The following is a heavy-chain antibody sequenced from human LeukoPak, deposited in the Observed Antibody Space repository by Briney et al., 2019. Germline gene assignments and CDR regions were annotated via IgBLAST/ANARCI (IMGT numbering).Heavy chain of an antibody. V-gene: IGHV3-74*01. D-gene: IGHD3-22*01. CDR3: ARVRRYYDTTGSDDAFDI. CDR1: GFTFSNYW. CDR2: INTDGTNT. Sequence: PGGSLRLSCVASGFTFSNYWMQWVRQVPGKGLVWFSRINTDGTNTNYADSVKGRLTISRDNAKNTLYLQMNSLRAEDTAVYYCARVRRYYDTTGSDDAFDIWGQGTMVTVSS. J-gene: IGHJ3*02.